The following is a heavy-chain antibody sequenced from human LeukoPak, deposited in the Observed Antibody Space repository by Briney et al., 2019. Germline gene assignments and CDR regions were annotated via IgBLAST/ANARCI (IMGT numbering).Heavy chain of an antibody. Sequence: SQTLSLTCTVSGGSISSGSYYWSWIRQPAGKGLEWIGRIYTSGSTNYNPSLKSRVTISVDTSKNQFSLKLSSVTAADTAVYYCARVLRYRPGYYYMDVWGKGTTVTVSS. J-gene: IGHJ6*03. V-gene: IGHV4-61*02. D-gene: IGHD3-9*01. CDR3: ARVLRYRPGYYYMDV. CDR2: IYTSGST. CDR1: GGSISSGSYY.